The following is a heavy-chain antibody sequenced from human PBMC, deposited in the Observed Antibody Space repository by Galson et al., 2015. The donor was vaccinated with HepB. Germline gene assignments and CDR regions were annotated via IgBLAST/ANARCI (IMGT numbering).Heavy chain of an antibody. CDR2: IIPNLDIT. CDR3: ARSYGDYVGACGY. J-gene: IGHJ4*02. Sequence: SVKVSCKASGGTFSSYAITWVRQAPGQGLEWMGRIIPNLDITNYAQKFQGRVTMTTDTSTSTAYMDLRSLRSDDTAVYYCARSYGDYVGACGYWGQGTLVTVSS. D-gene: IGHD4-17*01. CDR1: GGTFSSYA. V-gene: IGHV1-69*04.